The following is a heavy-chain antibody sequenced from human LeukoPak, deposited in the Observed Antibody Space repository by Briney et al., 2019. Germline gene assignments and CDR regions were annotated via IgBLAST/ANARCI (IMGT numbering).Heavy chain of an antibody. Sequence: ASVKVSCKASGYTFTSYYIHWVRQAPGQGLEWMGIINPSGGSTSYPQKFQGRVTVTRDMSTSTVYMELSSLRSEDTAVYYCAFFPSSSFDYWGQGTLVTVSS. CDR3: AFFPSSSFDY. V-gene: IGHV1-46*01. CDR2: INPSGGST. J-gene: IGHJ4*02. D-gene: IGHD6-13*01. CDR1: GYTFTSYY.